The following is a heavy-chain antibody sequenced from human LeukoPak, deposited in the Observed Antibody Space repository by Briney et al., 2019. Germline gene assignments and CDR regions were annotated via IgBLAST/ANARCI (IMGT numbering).Heavy chain of an antibody. CDR1: AFIFNNAW. V-gene: IGHV3-21*01. D-gene: IGHD3-9*01. CDR2: ISSSSSYI. CDR3: AREFSNDILTGYYSGSEYYFDY. J-gene: IGHJ4*02. Sequence: GGSLRLSCATSAFIFNNAWMSWVRQAPGKGLEWVSSISSSSSYIYYTDSVKGRFTISRDNAKNSLYLQMNSLRAEDTAVYYCAREFSNDILTGYYSGSEYYFDYWGQGTLVTVSS.